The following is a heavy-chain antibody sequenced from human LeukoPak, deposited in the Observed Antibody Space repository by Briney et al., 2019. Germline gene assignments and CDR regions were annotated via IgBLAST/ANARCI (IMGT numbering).Heavy chain of an antibody. CDR1: GGSISSYY. CDR3: ASSKMATLYYFDY. CDR2: IYYSGST. V-gene: IGHV4-59*01. Sequence: PSETLSLTCTVSGGSISSYYWSWIRQPPGKGLEWIGYIYYSGSTNYNPSLKSRVTISVDTSKNQFSLKLSSVTAADTAVYYCASSKMATLYYFDYWGQGTLVTVSS. J-gene: IGHJ4*02. D-gene: IGHD5-24*01.